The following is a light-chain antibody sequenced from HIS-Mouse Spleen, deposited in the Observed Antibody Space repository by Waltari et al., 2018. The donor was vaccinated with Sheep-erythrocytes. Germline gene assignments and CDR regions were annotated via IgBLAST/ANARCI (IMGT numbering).Light chain of an antibody. CDR3: CSYAGSYNHV. CDR2: DVS. J-gene: IGLJ1*01. Sequence: QSALTQPRSVSGSPGPSVTISCTETSRDVGGSNYFSWYQQHPGKAPKLMIYDVSKRPSGVPDRFSGSKSGNTASLTISGLQAEDEADYYCCSYAGSYNHVFATGTKVTVL. V-gene: IGLV2-11*01. CDR1: SRDVGGSNY.